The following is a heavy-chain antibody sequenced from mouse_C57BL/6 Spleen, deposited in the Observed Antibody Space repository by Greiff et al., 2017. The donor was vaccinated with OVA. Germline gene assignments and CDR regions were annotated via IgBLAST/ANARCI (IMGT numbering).Heavy chain of an antibody. V-gene: IGHV1-81*01. CDR1: GYTFTSYG. CDR3: ALITTVVATEDYYAMDY. D-gene: IGHD1-1*01. Sequence: QVQLKQSGAELARPGASVKLSCKASGYTFTSYGISWVKQRTGQGLEWIGEIYPRSGNTYYNEKFKGKATLTADKSSSTAYMELRSLTSEDSAVYFCALITTVVATEDYYAMDYWGQGTSVTVSS. CDR2: IYPRSGNT. J-gene: IGHJ4*01.